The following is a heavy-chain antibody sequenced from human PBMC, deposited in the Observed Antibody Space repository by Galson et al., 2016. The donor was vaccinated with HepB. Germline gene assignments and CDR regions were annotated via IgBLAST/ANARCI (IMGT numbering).Heavy chain of an antibody. CDR1: GYSFTYYY. J-gene: IGHJ4*02. CDR2: IHPDGGKT. D-gene: IGHD5-24*01. CDR3: ARDVDGYNYFDY. Sequence: SVKVSCKASGYSFTYYYIHWVRQAPGQRLEWMGRIHPDGGKTTYAQRFQGRVTMASDTSTTSVYMELSSLRSDDTAVYCCARDVDGYNYFDYWGQGTLVTVSS. V-gene: IGHV1-46*01.